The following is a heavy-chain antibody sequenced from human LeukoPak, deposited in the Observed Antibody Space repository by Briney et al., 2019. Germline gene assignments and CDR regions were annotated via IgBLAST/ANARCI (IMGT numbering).Heavy chain of an antibody. J-gene: IGHJ4*02. CDR3: AKHIGDSGFDY. CDR1: GFTFSGYW. D-gene: IGHD6-19*01. Sequence: GGSLRLSCAASGFTFSGYWMHWVRQPPGKGRVGVSRITGDGSSKTYADSVKGRFTISSDNAKTTLSLQMISLRAEDTAVYYCAKHIGDSGFDYWGQGALVTVSS. V-gene: IGHV3-74*01. CDR2: ITGDGSSK.